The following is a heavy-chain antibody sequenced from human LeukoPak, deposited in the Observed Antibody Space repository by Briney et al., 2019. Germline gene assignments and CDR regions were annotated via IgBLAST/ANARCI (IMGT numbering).Heavy chain of an antibody. CDR1: GFTFSSYA. J-gene: IGHJ4*02. D-gene: IGHD6-13*01. Sequence: GGSLRLSCAASGFTFSSYAMSWVRQAPGKGLEWVSAISGSGGSTYYADSVKGRFTISRDNSKNTLYLQMNSLRAEDTAVYYCAKALPVAAAGIGGPIDYWGQGTLVTVSS. CDR3: AKALPVAAAGIGGPIDY. V-gene: IGHV3-23*01. CDR2: ISGSGGST.